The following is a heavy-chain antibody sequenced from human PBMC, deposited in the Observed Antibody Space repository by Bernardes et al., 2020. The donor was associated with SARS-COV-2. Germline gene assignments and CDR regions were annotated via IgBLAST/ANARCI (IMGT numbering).Heavy chain of an antibody. CDR1: GFTFRDYT. J-gene: IGHJ6*02. Sequence: GGSLRLSCAASGFTFRDYTMHWVRQAPGKGLEWVANIKRDGSETYYVDSVKGRFTISRDNAKNLVFLQMNSLRAEDTAIFYCARSAGMDVWGQGTMVTVSS. CDR2: IKRDGSET. CDR3: ARSAGMDV. V-gene: IGHV3-7*03.